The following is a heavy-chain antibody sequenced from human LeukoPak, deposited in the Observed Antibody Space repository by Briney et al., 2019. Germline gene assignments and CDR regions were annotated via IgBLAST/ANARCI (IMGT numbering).Heavy chain of an antibody. CDR3: ARGIVGAMDYWFDP. CDR2: INHSGST. D-gene: IGHD1-26*01. V-gene: IGHV4-34*01. J-gene: IGHJ5*02. Sequence: SETLSLTCTVSGGSISSYYWSWIRQPPGKGLEWIGEINHSGSTNYNPSLKSRVTISVDTSKNQFSLKLSSVTAADTAVYYCARGIVGAMDYWFDPWGQGTLVTVSS. CDR1: GGSISSYY.